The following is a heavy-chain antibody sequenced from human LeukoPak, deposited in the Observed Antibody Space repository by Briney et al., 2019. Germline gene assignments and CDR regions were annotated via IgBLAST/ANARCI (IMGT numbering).Heavy chain of an antibody. J-gene: IGHJ4*02. CDR3: ARGSIGLMTTMTD. Sequence: ASVKISCKASGYSFTSYGLNWVRQAPGQGLEWMGWININTGNPTYAQGFTGRFVFSLDTSVSTAYLQISSLKAEDTAVYYCARGSIGLMTTMTDWGQGTLVTVSS. CDR2: ININTGNP. D-gene: IGHD4-17*01. V-gene: IGHV7-4-1*02. CDR1: GYSFTSYG.